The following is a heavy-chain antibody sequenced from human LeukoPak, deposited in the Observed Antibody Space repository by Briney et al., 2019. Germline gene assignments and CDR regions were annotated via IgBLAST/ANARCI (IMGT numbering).Heavy chain of an antibody. V-gene: IGHV4-4*07. CDR3: ARDYGSSLREDWFDP. CDR1: GGSISRYY. CDR2: IYTCGST. Sequence: SETLSLICTVSGGSISRYYWRWLRQPAPKGLEWLGRIYTCGSTTYNPPLKSRVTMSVDTSKNQFSLKLSSVTAADTAVYYCARDYGSSLREDWFDPWGQGTLVTVSS. J-gene: IGHJ5*02. D-gene: IGHD6-13*01.